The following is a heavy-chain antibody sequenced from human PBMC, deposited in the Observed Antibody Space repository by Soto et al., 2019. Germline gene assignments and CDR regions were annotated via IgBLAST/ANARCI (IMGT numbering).Heavy chain of an antibody. CDR1: CGSFSGYY. CDR2: INHSGST. J-gene: IGHJ5*02. D-gene: IGHD3-22*01. V-gene: IGHV4-34*01. Sequence: PSETLSLTCAVYCGSFSGYYWSWIRQPPGKGLEWIGEINHSGSTNYNPSLKSRVTISVDTSKNQFSLKLSSVTAADTAVYYCAREVRDYYDSSGYSNWFDPWGQGTLVTVSS. CDR3: AREVRDYYDSSGYSNWFDP.